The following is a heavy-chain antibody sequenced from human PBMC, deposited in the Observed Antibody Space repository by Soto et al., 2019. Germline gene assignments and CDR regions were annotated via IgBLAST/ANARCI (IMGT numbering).Heavy chain of an antibody. Sequence: SETLSLTCTVSGGSISSGDYYWSWIRQPPGKGLEWIGYIYYSGSTYYNPSLKSRVTISVDTSKNQFSLKLSPVTAADTAVYYCAREGRSGYDSYFDYWGQGTLVIVS. CDR2: IYYSGST. J-gene: IGHJ4*02. CDR1: GGSISSGDYY. V-gene: IGHV4-30-4*01. D-gene: IGHD5-12*01. CDR3: AREGRSGYDSYFDY.